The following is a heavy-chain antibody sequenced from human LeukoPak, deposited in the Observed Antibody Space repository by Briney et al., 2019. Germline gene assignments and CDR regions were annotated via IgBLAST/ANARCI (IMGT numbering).Heavy chain of an antibody. J-gene: IGHJ4*02. CDR3: AKGGRMVRGVIVTNYYFDY. CDR2: ISAGGGGS. CDR1: GFTFSSYA. V-gene: IGHV3-23*01. D-gene: IGHD3-10*01. Sequence: GGSLRLSCAASGFTFSSYAMSWVRQAPGKGLEWVSSISAGGGGSYYADSVQGRFTISGDTSKNTLYLQMNSLRAEDTAVYYCAKGGRMVRGVIVTNYYFDYWGQGTLVTVSS.